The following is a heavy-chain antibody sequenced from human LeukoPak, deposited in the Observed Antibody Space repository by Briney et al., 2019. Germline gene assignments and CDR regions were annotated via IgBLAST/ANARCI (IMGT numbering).Heavy chain of an antibody. V-gene: IGHV3-7*01. CDR1: GFTFSSYW. D-gene: IGHD5/OR15-5a*01. CDR2: IKLDGSGT. Sequence: GGSLRLSCAAPGFTFSSYWMTWVRQSPGKGLEWVANIKLDGSGTYYVDSVKGRFTIYRDNAKNSLYLQMNSLRAEDTAVYYCARINSVNYYFDYRGQGTLVTVSS. J-gene: IGHJ4*02. CDR3: ARINSVNYYFDY.